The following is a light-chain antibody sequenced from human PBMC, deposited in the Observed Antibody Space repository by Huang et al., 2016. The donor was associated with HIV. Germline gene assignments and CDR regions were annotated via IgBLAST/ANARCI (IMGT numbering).Light chain of an antibody. Sequence: EIVLTQSPGTLSLSPGERATLSCRASQSLSSYYLAWYQQKPGQAPRLLIHSSASRATGITDKVSGSGSGTDFTRTVRRLEPEDSALYYCHHYGGSSWTFGQGTKVEIK. CDR1: QSLSSYY. V-gene: IGKV3-20*01. CDR2: SSA. J-gene: IGKJ1*01. CDR3: HHYGGSSWT.